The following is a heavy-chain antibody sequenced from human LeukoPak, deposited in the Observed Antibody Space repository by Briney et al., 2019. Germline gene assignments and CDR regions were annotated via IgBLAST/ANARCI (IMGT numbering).Heavy chain of an antibody. J-gene: IGHJ5*02. CDR1: GNYW. D-gene: IGHD1-20*01. CDR2: INSDGSWT. V-gene: IGHV3-74*01. CDR3: AKAQAITGRNLFDP. Sequence: GGSLRLSCAASGNYWMHWVRQAPGKGLAWVSHINSDGSWTSYADSVKGRFTISRDNSKNTLYLQMNSLRAEDTAVYYCAKAQAITGRNLFDPWGQGTLVTVSS.